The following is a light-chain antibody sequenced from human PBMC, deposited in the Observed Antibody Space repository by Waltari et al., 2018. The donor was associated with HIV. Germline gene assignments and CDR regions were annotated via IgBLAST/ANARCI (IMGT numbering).Light chain of an antibody. J-gene: IGKJ4*01. Sequence: EIVMTQSPATLYVSPGERAILSCRASQSVSSNVAWYKQKPGQAPKLLIHRASTRATGIPARFSGGESGTDFTLTITSLQSEDSGFFYCQQYGSWPLSFGGGTKVEIK. CDR3: QQYGSWPLS. CDR1: QSVSSN. V-gene: IGKV3-15*01. CDR2: RAS.